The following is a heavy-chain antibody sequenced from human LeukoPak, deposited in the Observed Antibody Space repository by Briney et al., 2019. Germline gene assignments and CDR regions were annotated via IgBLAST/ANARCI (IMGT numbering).Heavy chain of an antibody. D-gene: IGHD6-13*01. V-gene: IGHV3-11*01. Sequence: GGSLRLSCAASGFTFSDYYMSWIRQAPGKGLEWVSYISSSGSTIYYTDSVKGRFTMSRDNAKNSLYLQMNSLRAEDTAVYYCARKRVAAAGIVAYYYGMDVWGQGTTVTVSS. CDR2: ISSSGSTI. J-gene: IGHJ6*02. CDR3: ARKRVAAAGIVAYYYGMDV. CDR1: GFTFSDYY.